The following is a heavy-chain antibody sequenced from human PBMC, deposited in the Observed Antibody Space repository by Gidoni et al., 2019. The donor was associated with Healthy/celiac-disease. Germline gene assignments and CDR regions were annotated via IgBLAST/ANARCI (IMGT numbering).Heavy chain of an antibody. D-gene: IGHD6-13*01. CDR1: GGSFSGYY. CDR3: ARERYSSSSAFDY. V-gene: IGHV4-34*01. J-gene: IGHJ4*02. Sequence: HVQLQQCCAGLLKPSETLSLTCAVYGGSFSGYYWSWLRQPPGKELEWIGEINHSGSTNYNPSLKSRVTISVDTSKNQFSLKLSSVTAADTAVYYCARERYSSSSAFDYWGQGTLVTVSS. CDR2: INHSGST.